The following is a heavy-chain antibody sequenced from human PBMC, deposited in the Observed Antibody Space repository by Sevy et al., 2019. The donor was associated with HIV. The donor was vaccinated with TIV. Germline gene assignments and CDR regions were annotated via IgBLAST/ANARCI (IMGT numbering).Heavy chain of an antibody. CDR2: ISHDGINE. CDR1: GFSFSYYG. Sequence: GGSLRLSCTGSGFSFSYYGIHWVRQAPGKGLDWVALISHDGINEYYAHSVKGRFTISRDNSRNTVYLEMNSLRNEDTAIYFCANAYSGSYSHSYLYALDVWGQGTTVTVS. CDR3: ANAYSGSYSHSYLYALDV. D-gene: IGHD1-26*01. J-gene: IGHJ6*02. V-gene: IGHV3-30*18.